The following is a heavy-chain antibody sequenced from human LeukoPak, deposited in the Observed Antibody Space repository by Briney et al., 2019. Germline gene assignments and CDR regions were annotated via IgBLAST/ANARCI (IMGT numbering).Heavy chain of an antibody. CDR3: TTDRGTVVTNFNY. J-gene: IGHJ4*02. V-gene: IGHV3-15*07. Sequence: GVSLRLSCAASGFTFSNAWMNWVRQAPGKGLEWVGRIKSKTDGGTTDYAAPVKGRFTISRDDSKNTLYLQMNSLKTEDTAVYYCTTDRGTVVTNFNYWGQGTLVTVSS. CDR1: GFTFSNAW. CDR2: IKSKTDGGTT. D-gene: IGHD4-23*01.